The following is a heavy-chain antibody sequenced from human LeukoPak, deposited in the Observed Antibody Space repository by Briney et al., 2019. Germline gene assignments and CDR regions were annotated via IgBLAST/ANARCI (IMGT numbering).Heavy chain of an antibody. D-gene: IGHD2-2*02. J-gene: IGHJ4*02. CDR2: ISAYNGNT. CDR3: ARLVCSSTTCYSFYFDY. CDR1: GYTFTSYG. Sequence: GASVKVSCKASGYTFTSYGINWVRQAPGQGLEWMGWISAYNGNTNYAQKFQGRVTMTTDTSTSTVYMELRSLRSDDTAVYYCARLVCSSTTCYSFYFDYWGQGILVTASS. V-gene: IGHV1-18*01.